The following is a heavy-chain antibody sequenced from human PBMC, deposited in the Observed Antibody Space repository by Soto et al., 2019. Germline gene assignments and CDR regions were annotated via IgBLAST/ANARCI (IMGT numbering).Heavy chain of an antibody. CDR2: ITSSSTTI. CDR3: ARDNGIAGSFDP. Sequence: HPEGSLRLSCAASGFTFSTCSMNWVRQAPGKGLEWISYITSSSTTIFYADSVKGRFTISRDNAKNSLYLQMNSLRDEDTSVYYCARDNGIAGSFDPWGQGSLVTVSS. CDR1: GFTFSTCS. V-gene: IGHV3-48*02. D-gene: IGHD6-13*01. J-gene: IGHJ5*02.